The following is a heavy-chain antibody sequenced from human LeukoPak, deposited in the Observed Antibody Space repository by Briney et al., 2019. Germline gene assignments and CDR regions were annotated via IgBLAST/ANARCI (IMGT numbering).Heavy chain of an antibody. CDR2: ISAYNGNT. Sequence: ASVKVSCKASGYTFTSYGISWVRQAPGQGLEWMGWISAYNGNTNYAQKLQGRVTMTTDTSTSTAYMELRSLRSDDTAVYYCAGDSLLLWFGELTEFDYWGQGTLVTVSS. J-gene: IGHJ4*02. CDR1: GYTFTSYG. V-gene: IGHV1-18*01. D-gene: IGHD3-10*01. CDR3: AGDSLLLWFGELTEFDY.